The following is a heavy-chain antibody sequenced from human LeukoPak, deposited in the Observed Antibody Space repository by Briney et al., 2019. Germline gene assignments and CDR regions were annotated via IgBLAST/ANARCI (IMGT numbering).Heavy chain of an antibody. CDR3: ARVHRLWGSYRKPGFDY. V-gene: IGHV3-30*02. CDR2: IRYDGSNK. CDR1: GFTFSSYG. D-gene: IGHD3-16*02. Sequence: GGSLRLSCAASGFTFSSYGMHWVRQAPGKGLEWVAFIRYDGSNKYYADSVKGRFTISRDNSKNTLYLQMNSLRAEDTAVYYCARVHRLWGSYRKPGFDYWGQGTLVTVSS. J-gene: IGHJ4*02.